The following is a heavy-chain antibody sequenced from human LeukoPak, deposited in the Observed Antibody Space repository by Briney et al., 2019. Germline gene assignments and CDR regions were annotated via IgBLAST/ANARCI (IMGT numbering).Heavy chain of an antibody. Sequence: PGGSLRLSCAASGFTFSSYSMNWVRQAPGKGLEWVSSISSSSSYIYYAASVKGRFTISRDNAKNSLYLQMNSLRAEDTAVYYCARVPYYYGSGSNREADYWGQGTLVTVAS. CDR2: ISSSSSYI. D-gene: IGHD3-10*01. CDR3: ARVPYYYGSGSNREADY. CDR1: GFTFSSYS. V-gene: IGHV3-21*01. J-gene: IGHJ4*02.